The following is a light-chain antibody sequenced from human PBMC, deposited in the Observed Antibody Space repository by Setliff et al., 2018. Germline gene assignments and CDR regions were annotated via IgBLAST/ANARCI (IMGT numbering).Light chain of an antibody. CDR2: XXS. Sequence: QSVLTQPPSVSGAPGQRVTISCTGSSSNIGAGYXVHXXQQLPGTAPKLLIXXXSNRPSGVPDRFSGSKSGTSASLAITGLQAEDEADYYCQSYGSSLSGYVFGTGTKVTVL. V-gene: IGLV1-40*01. CDR1: SSNIGAGYX. J-gene: IGLJ1*01. CDR3: QSYGSSLSGYV.